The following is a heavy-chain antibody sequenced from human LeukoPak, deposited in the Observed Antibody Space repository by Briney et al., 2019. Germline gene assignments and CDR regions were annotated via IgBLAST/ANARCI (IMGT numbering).Heavy chain of an antibody. CDR1: GDSISSDY. Sequence: SETLSLTCTVSGDSISSDYWTWIRQPPGKGLEWIGYIHNSGRTNYNPSLKSRVTISVDTSKNHFSLKLSSVTAADTAVYYCARLGSPGDYWGQGTLVTVSS. CDR3: ARLGSPGDY. J-gene: IGHJ4*02. V-gene: IGHV4-59*01. CDR2: IHNSGRT.